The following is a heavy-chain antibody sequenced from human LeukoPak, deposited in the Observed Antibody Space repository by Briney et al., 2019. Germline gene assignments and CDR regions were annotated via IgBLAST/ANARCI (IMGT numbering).Heavy chain of an antibody. CDR3: ARDRGSGSYGIFDY. D-gene: IGHD3-10*01. CDR2: ISSSSSYI. CDR1: GFTFSSYS. Sequence: GGSLRLSCAASGFTFSSYSMNWVRQAPGKGLEWVSSISSSSSYIYYADSVKGRLTISRDNAKNSLYLQMNSLRAEDTAVYYCARDRGSGSYGIFDYWGQGTLVTVSS. V-gene: IGHV3-21*01. J-gene: IGHJ4*02.